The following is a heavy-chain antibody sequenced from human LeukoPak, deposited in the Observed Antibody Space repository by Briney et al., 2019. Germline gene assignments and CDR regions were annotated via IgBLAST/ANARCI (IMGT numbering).Heavy chain of an antibody. V-gene: IGHV1-18*01. CDR2: ISAYNGNT. CDR3: ARVLTSGRQQLVLYNWFDP. J-gene: IGHJ5*02. CDR1: GYTFTSYG. D-gene: IGHD6-13*01. Sequence: AAVKVSCKASGYTFTSYGISWVRQAPGQGLEWMGWISAYNGNTNYAQKLQGRVTMTTDTSTSTAYMELRSLGSDDTAVYYCARVLTSGRQQLVLYNWFDPWGQGTLVTVSS.